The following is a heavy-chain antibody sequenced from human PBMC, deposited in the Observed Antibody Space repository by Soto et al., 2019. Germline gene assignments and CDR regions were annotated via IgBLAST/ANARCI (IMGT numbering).Heavy chain of an antibody. J-gene: IGHJ5*02. CDR1: GGSISSGGYS. Sequence: SETLSLTCAVSGGSISSGGYSWSWIRQPPGKGLEWIGYMYHSGSTYYNPSLKSRVTISIDRSKKQFSLELRSVTPADTTVYYCTREYNYGHNWFDPWGQGTLVTVSS. V-gene: IGHV4-30-2*02. CDR2: MYHSGST. D-gene: IGHD3-10*01. CDR3: TREYNYGHNWFDP.